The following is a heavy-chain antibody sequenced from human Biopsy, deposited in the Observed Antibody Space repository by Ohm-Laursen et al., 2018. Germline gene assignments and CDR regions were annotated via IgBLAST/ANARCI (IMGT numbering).Heavy chain of an antibody. D-gene: IGHD2-15*01. V-gene: IGHV3-74*01. CDR2: IKNVGSWT. CDR3: VSFLKDLNMAV. J-gene: IGHJ6*02. Sequence: GSLRLSCAASGFTFNAYWMYWVRQVPGKGMVWVSHIKNVGSWTNYADSVKGRFTISRDNANNALYLQMNSLRAEDTAVYYCVSFLKDLNMAVWGQGTTVTVSS. CDR1: GFTFNAYW.